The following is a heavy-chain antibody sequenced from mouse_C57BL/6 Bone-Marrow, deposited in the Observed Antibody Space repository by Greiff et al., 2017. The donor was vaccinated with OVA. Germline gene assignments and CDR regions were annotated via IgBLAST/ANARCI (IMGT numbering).Heavy chain of an antibody. J-gene: IGHJ1*03. D-gene: IGHD1-1*01. Sequence: VQLQQSGAELARPGASVKLPCKASGYTFTSYGISWVKQRTGQGLEWIGEIYPRSGNTYYNEKFKGKATLTADKSSSTAYMELRSLTSEDSAVYFRSRDGYDGSSNWCCVVWGTGTTVTVSS. CDR2: IYPRSGNT. CDR1: GYTFTSYG. V-gene: IGHV1-81*01. CDR3: SRDGYDGSSNWCCVV.